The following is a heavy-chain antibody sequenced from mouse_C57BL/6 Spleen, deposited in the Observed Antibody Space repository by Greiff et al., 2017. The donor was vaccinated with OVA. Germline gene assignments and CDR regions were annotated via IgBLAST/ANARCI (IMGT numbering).Heavy chain of an antibody. D-gene: IGHD1-1*01. J-gene: IGHJ3*01. V-gene: IGHV6-3*01. Sequence: DVMLVESGGGLVQPGGSMKLSCVASGFTFSNYWMNWVRQSPEKGLEWVAQIRLKSDNYATHYAESVKGRFTISRDDSNSSVDLQMNNLRAEDTEIYYCTGGYGCLFAYWGQGTLVTVSA. CDR2: IRLKSDNYAT. CDR1: GFTFSNYW. CDR3: TGGYGCLFAY.